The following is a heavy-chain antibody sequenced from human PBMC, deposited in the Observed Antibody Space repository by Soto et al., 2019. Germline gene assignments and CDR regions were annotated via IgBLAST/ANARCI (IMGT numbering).Heavy chain of an antibody. J-gene: IGHJ4*02. Sequence: QVQLVQSGAEVKKPGSSVKVSCMASGGTFSTYTITWVRQAPGQGLQWMGRIIPTLGLPNYAPKFQDRGTITADKSTTRPLLVLSSLRSEYTAIYYCAFAVTVGVVYFHYWGQGTVVTVSS. V-gene: IGHV1-69*02. CDR3: AFAVTVGVVYFHY. D-gene: IGHD2-21*02. CDR1: GGTFSTYT. CDR2: IIPTLGLP.